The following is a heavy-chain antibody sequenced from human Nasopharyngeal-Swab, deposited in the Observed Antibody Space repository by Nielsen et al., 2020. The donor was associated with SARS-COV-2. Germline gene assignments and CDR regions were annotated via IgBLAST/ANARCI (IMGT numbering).Heavy chain of an antibody. CDR2: IIPILGIA. V-gene: IGHV1-69*04. J-gene: IGHJ6*02. CDR3: ARIAVAGLGYYYYGMDV. D-gene: IGHD6-19*01. Sequence: AVKVSCKASGGTFSSYAISWVRQAPGQGLEWMGRIIPILGIANYAQKFQGRVTITADKSTSTAYMELSSLRSEDTAVYYCARIAVAGLGYYYYGMDVWGQGTTVTVSS. CDR1: GGTFSSYA.